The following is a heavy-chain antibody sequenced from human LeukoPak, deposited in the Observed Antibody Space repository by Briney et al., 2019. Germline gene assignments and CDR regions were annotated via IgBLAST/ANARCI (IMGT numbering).Heavy chain of an antibody. CDR3: ARDRVGATDYFDY. V-gene: IGHV3-30-3*01. J-gene: IGHJ4*02. Sequence: GGSLGLSCAASGFTFSSYAMHWVRQAPGKGLEWVAVISYDGSNKYYADSVKGRFTISRDNSKSTLYLQMNSLRAEDTAVYYCARDRVGATDYFDYWGQGTLVTVSS. D-gene: IGHD1-26*01. CDR2: ISYDGSNK. CDR1: GFTFSSYA.